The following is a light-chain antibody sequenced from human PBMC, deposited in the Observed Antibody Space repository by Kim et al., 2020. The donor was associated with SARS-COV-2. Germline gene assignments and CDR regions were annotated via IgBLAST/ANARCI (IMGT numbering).Light chain of an antibody. V-gene: IGLV3-1*01. CDR3: QTWDSSTVV. Sequence: SYELTQPPSVSVSPGQTAAITCSGDKLGGKYAFWYQQKPGQSPLLVIYQDNNRPSGIPERFSGSNSGNTATLTISGTQAMDEADYYCQTWDSSTVVFGGGTQLTVL. CDR1: KLGGKY. CDR2: QDN. J-gene: IGLJ3*02.